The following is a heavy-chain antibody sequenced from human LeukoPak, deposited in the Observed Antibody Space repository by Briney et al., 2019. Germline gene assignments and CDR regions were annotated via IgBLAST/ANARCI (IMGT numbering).Heavy chain of an antibody. CDR2: IYYSGST. J-gene: IGHJ4*02. V-gene: IGHV4-30-4*08. D-gene: IGHD3-3*01. CDR3: ARGTIFGVVTSSGFDY. CDR1: GGSISSGDYY. Sequence: ASETLSLTCTVSGGSISSGDYYWSWIRQPPGKGLEWIGYIYYSGSTYYNPSLKSRVTISVDTSKNQFSLKLSSVTAADTAVYYCARGTIFGVVTSSGFDYWGQGTLVTVSS.